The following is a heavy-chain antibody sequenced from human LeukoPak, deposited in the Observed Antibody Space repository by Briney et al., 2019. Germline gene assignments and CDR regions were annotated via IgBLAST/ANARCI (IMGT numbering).Heavy chain of an antibody. Sequence: GGSLRLSSAASGFTFSSYAMSCVRLAPGKGLEGVSAISGTGGSTYYADSVKGRFTISRDNSKNTLYLQMNSLRAEDTALYYCAKDIFEGDYDILTGYYGIYYYYGMDVWGQGTTVTVSS. V-gene: IGHV3-23*01. D-gene: IGHD3-9*01. J-gene: IGHJ6*02. CDR2: ISGTGGST. CDR3: AKDIFEGDYDILTGYYGIYYYYGMDV. CDR1: GFTFSSYA.